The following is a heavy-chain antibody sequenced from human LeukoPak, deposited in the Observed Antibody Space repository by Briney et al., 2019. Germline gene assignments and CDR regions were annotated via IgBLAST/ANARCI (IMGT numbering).Heavy chain of an antibody. CDR2: IYGGGSS. Sequence: GGSLRLSCATSGFTFSSYAMSWVRQAPGKGLEWVSVIYGGGSSYFADSVKGRFIISRDNSKNTLYLQMNSLRAEDTAVYYCARDGVESYCTSTSCPGVLDYWGQGTLVTVSS. V-gene: IGHV3-66*01. CDR1: GFTFSSYA. J-gene: IGHJ4*02. CDR3: ARDGVESYCTSTSCPGVLDY. D-gene: IGHD2-2*01.